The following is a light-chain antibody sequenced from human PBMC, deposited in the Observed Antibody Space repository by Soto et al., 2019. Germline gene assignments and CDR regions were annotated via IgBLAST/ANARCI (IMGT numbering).Light chain of an antibody. V-gene: IGLV2-8*01. Sequence: QSALTQPPSASGSPGHSFAIPCTGTSSDVGGYNYVSWYQQHPGKAPKLMIYEVNKRPSGVPDRFSGSKSGNTASLTVSGLQAEDEADYYCSSYAVSRNVFGTGTKVTV. CDR1: SSDVGGYNY. CDR3: SSYAVSRNV. CDR2: EVN. J-gene: IGLJ1*01.